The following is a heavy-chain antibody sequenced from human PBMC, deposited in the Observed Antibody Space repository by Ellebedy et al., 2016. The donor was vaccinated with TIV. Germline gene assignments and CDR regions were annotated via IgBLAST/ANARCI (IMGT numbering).Heavy chain of an antibody. Sequence: PGGSLRLSCAASGFVFSSYTMNWVRQAPGKGLAWVSFISDTSIYYADAVEGRFTISRDNAKNSLYLQMNSLRAEDTAVYYCARGGGCFGDSCYYADFWGQGTLVTVSS. CDR1: GFVFSSYT. J-gene: IGHJ4*02. D-gene: IGHD2-21*01. CDR3: ARGGGCFGDSCYYADF. CDR2: ISDTSI. V-gene: IGHV3-21*01.